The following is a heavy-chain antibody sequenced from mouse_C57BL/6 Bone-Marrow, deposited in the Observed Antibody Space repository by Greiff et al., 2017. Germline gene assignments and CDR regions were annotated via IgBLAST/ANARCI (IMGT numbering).Heavy chain of an antibody. CDR3: SSFDGNYFDF. V-gene: IGHV14-4*01. J-gene: IGHJ2*01. Sequence: VQLQQSGAELVRPGASVKLSCTASGFNIKDDYMHWVKQRPEQGLEWIGWIDPEIGDPEYASKFQGTASITSDTSANTAYLQLRSLTSEDTAVYYCSSFDGNYFDFWGQGTPLTVAS. CDR2: IDPEIGDP. CDR1: GFNIKDDY. D-gene: IGHD2-3*01.